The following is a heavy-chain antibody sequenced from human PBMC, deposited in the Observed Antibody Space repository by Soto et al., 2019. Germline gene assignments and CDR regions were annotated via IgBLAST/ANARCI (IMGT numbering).Heavy chain of an antibody. CDR3: ASRHSSPYFDY. J-gene: IGHJ4*02. V-gene: IGHV4-30-4*01. CDR1: CGSISSGDYY. CDR2: IYYSGST. Sequence: PSETLPLTCTVSCGSISSGDYYWSWIRQPPGRGLEWIGSIYYSGSTYYNPSLKSRVTISVDTSKNQFSLKLNSVTAADTAVYYCASRHSSPYFDYWGQGTLVTVSS. D-gene: IGHD6-13*01.